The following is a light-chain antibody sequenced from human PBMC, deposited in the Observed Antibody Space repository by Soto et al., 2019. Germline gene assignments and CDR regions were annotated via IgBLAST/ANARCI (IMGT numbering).Light chain of an antibody. CDR2: LAS. CDR3: QYLNSFPLT. J-gene: IGKJ4*01. Sequence: IQLTQSPSSLSASVGDRVTITCRASQVISKYLAWYQQKPGTAPKLLIYLASTLQGGVPSRFSGSGSGTDFSLTISSLQPEDVATYYCQYLNSFPLTFGGGTKVESK. V-gene: IGKV1-9*01. CDR1: QVISKY.